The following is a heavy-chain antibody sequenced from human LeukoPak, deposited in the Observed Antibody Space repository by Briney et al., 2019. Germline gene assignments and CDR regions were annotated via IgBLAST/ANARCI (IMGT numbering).Heavy chain of an antibody. CDR2: IYYSGST. V-gene: IGHV4-30-4*01. J-gene: IGHJ4*02. Sequence: SETLSLTCTVSGGSISSGDYYWSWIRQPPGKGLEWIGYIYYSGSTYYNPSLKSRVTISVDTSKNRFSLKLSSVTAADTAVYYCAREIPDYGGNNYFDYWGQGTLVTVSS. D-gene: IGHD4-23*01. CDR1: GGSISSGDYY. CDR3: AREIPDYGGNNYFDY.